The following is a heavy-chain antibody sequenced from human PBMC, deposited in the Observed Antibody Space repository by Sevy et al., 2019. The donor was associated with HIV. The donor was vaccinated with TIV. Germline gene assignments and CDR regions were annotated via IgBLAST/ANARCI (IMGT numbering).Heavy chain of an antibody. CDR3: LRGGGDY. CDR2: INRDGRRK. D-gene: IGHD2-15*01. V-gene: IGHV3-7*01. J-gene: IGHJ4*02. CDR1: GFTFSDYW. Sequence: GGSLRLSCVASGFTFSDYWMTWVRQAPGKGLEWVAGINRDGRRKYNADSVTGRFSIFKNNGKKSLFLTMNSLGVEDMAVYYCLRGGGDYWGQETLVTVSS.